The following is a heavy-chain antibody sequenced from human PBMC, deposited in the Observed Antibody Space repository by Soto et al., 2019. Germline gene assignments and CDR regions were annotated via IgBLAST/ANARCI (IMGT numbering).Heavy chain of an antibody. Sequence: PGGSLRLSCAASKFTFSNYYMTWVRQAPGKGLEWVANIKKDGSEKSYLDSVKGRFTISRDNAENSLYLQMNSLRAEDTAVYYCARSVYYDRDDYYRHFDRWGRGTLVTVSS. CDR2: IKKDGSEK. D-gene: IGHD3-22*01. V-gene: IGHV3-7*01. CDR1: KFTFSNYY. J-gene: IGHJ2*01. CDR3: ARSVYYDRDDYYRHFDR.